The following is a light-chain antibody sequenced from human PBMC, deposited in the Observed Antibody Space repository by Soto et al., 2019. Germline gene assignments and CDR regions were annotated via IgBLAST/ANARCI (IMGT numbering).Light chain of an antibody. CDR2: TAS. V-gene: IGKV1-12*01. CDR3: QQGKDFPLT. Sequence: DIQMTQSPSSVSASVGARVTITCRASQDIDKWLTWYQQKPGLAPKLVIYTASRLYGGGPSRFSGSGSGTFFTLTISNLQPQDVATYYWQQGKDFPLTFGGGTKVDIK. J-gene: IGKJ4*01. CDR1: QDIDKW.